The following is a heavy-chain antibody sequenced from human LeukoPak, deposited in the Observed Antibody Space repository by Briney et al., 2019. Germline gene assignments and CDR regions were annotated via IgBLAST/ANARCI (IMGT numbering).Heavy chain of an antibody. CDR1: GGSISSYY. D-gene: IGHD2-21*02. V-gene: IGHV4-59*01. CDR3: ARAYCGGDCYSGEYFQH. Sequence: SETLSLTCTVSGGSISSYYWSWIRQPPGKGLEWIGYIYYSGSTNYNPSLKSRVTISVDTSKNQFSLRLSSVTAAGTDVYYCARAYCGGDCYSGEYFQHWGQGTLVTVSS. CDR2: IYYSGST. J-gene: IGHJ1*01.